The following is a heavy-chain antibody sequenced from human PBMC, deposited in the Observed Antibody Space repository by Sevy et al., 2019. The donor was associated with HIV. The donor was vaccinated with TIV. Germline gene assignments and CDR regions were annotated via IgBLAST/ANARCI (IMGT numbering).Heavy chain of an antibody. Sequence: GESLKISCKGSGYSFTNYWIGWVRQMPGKGLEWMGIIYPGDSDTRYSPSFQGQVIISADKSISTAYLQWSSLKASDSATYYCARPAPGTYSHFDYWGQGTLVTVSS. D-gene: IGHD6-13*01. CDR2: IYPGDSDT. CDR3: ARPAPGTYSHFDY. J-gene: IGHJ4*02. V-gene: IGHV5-51*01. CDR1: GYSFTNYW.